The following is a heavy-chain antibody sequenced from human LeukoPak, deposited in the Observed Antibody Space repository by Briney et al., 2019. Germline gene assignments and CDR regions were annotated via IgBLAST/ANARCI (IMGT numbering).Heavy chain of an antibody. Sequence: SETLSLTCTVSGDSISNYYWSWIRQPAGKGLEWIGRIYTSGSTNYNPSLKSRVTMSVDTSKNQFSLKLSSVTAADTAVYYCARVSLVRGAPDYYFDYWGQGTLVTVSS. J-gene: IGHJ4*02. D-gene: IGHD3-10*01. V-gene: IGHV4-4*07. CDR3: ARVSLVRGAPDYYFDY. CDR1: GDSISNYY. CDR2: IYTSGST.